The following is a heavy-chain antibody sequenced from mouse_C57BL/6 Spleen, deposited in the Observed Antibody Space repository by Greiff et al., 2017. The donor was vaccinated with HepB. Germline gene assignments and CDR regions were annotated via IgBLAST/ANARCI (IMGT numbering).Heavy chain of an antibody. V-gene: IGHV1-55*01. Sequence: QVQLKESGAELVKPGASVKMSCKASGYTFTSYWITWVKQRPGQGLEWIGDIYPGSGSTNYNEKFKSKATLTVDTSSSTAYMQLSSLTSEDSAVYYCARRGAIYYGNYYWYFDVWGTGTTVTVSS. CDR2: IYPGSGST. J-gene: IGHJ1*03. D-gene: IGHD2-1*01. CDR1: GYTFTSYW. CDR3: ARRGAIYYGNYYWYFDV.